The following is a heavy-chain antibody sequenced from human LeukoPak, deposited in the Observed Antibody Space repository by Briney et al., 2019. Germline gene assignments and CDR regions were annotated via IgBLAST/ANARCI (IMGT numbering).Heavy chain of an antibody. Sequence: SVKVSCKASGGTFISHAISWVRQAPGQGLEWMGGINPIFHTPTYAKKFQGRLTITKDESMSTASMDLSSLISDDTAVYYCARGRTTGEFDYWGQGTLVTVSS. CDR1: GGTFISHA. D-gene: IGHD4-11*01. CDR2: INPIFHTP. CDR3: ARGRTTGEFDY. J-gene: IGHJ4*02. V-gene: IGHV1-69*05.